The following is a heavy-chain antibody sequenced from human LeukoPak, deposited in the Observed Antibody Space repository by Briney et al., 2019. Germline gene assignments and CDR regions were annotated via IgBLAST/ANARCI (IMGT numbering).Heavy chain of an antibody. D-gene: IGHD2-21*02. CDR2: IYYRGST. Sequence: SETLSLTCPVSVGSISRYYWSWVLQPPGPGLEWIGYIYYRGSTNYNPSLKSRVTISVDTSKIQVSLKLSSVTAADTAVYYCARDDGDHYWYFDLGGRGTLVTVSS. J-gene: IGHJ2*01. V-gene: IGHV4-59*01. CDR3: ARDDGDHYWYFDL. CDR1: VGSISRYY.